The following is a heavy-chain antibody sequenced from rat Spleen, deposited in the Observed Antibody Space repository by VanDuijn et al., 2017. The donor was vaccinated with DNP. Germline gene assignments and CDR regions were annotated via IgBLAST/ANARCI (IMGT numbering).Heavy chain of an antibody. V-gene: IGHV5-22*01. CDR2: IGSPAYAP. CDR3: VRWNSGHFDY. J-gene: IGHJ3*01. CDR1: GFTFSAYY. D-gene: IGHD4-3*01. Sequence: EVQLVESGGGLVQPGRSLKLSCAASGFTFSAYYMAWVRQAPAKGLEWVAYIGSPAYAPYYTDSVKGRFAISRDNAKNTLYLQMNSLRSEDMATYYCVRWNSGHFDYWGQGTLVTVSS.